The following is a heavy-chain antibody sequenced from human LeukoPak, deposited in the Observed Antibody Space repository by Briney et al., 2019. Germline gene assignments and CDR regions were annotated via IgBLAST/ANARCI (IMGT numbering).Heavy chain of an antibody. D-gene: IGHD4-17*01. CDR1: GFTFSACT. CDR3: TRGGTVTTGIDY. Sequence: KPGGSLRLSCAASGFTFSACTMNWVRQAPGKGLEWVSSISSSSGYIYYADSVKGRFTISRDNAENSLYLQMNSLRAEDTAVYYCTRGGTVTTGIDYWGQGTLVTVSS. V-gene: IGHV3-21*01. CDR2: ISSSSGYI. J-gene: IGHJ4*02.